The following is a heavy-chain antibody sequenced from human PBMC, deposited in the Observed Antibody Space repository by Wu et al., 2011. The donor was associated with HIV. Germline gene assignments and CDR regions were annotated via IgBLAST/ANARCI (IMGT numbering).Heavy chain of an antibody. CDR1: GYTFTGYY. CDR2: INPKSGVT. J-gene: IGHJ4*02. Sequence: QVQLVQSGAEVKKPGASVQVSCKASGYTFTGYYIHWVRQAPGQGLEWMGWINPKSGVTNYAQKFQGRVTKTRDTSISTVYMELSRLRSDDTAVYYCARGLLLYYGSGSYSDYWAQGTLVTVSS. V-gene: IGHV1-2*02. D-gene: IGHD3-10*01. CDR3: ARGLLLYYGSGSYSDY.